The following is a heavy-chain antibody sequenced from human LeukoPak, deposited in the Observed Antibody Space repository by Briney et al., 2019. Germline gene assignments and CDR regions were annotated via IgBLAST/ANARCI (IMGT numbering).Heavy chain of an antibody. CDR3: ARGPICSSTSCSSACFDY. CDR1: GGSFSGYY. J-gene: IGHJ4*02. D-gene: IGHD2-2*01. V-gene: IGHV4-34*01. Sequence: PSETLSLTCAVCGGSFSGYYWSGIRQPPGKGLEWIGEINHSGSTNYNPSLKSRVTISVDTSKNQFSLKLSSVTAADTTVYYCARGPICSSTSCSSACFDYWGQGTLVTVSS. CDR2: INHSGST.